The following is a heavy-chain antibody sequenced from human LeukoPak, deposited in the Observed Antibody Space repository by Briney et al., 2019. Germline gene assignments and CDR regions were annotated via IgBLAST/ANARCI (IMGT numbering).Heavy chain of an antibody. V-gene: IGHV2-5*01. CDR1: GFSLNTSGVD. J-gene: IGHJ4*02. CDR3: AHRRLGTPYRVAYFDY. D-gene: IGHD1/OR15-1a*01. Sequence: SGPTLVKPTQTLTVTCTFSGFSLNTSGVDVGWIRQPPGKALEWLALIYWNDGTRYSPSLRSRLTITKDTSKNQVVLTMTNMDPVDTATYYCAHRRLGTPYRVAYFDYWGQGTLVTVSS. CDR2: IYWNDGT.